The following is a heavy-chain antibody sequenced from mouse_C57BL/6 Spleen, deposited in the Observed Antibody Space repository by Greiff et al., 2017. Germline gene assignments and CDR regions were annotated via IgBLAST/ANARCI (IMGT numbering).Heavy chain of an antibody. CDR2: IWGVGST. CDR1: GFSLTSYG. J-gene: IGHJ3*01. V-gene: IGHV2-6*01. Sequence: VHLVESGPGLVAPSQSLSITCTVSGFSLTSYGVDWVRQSPGKGLEWLGVIWGVGSTNYNSALKSRLSISKDHSKSQVFLKMNSQQTDDTAMYYCASEGDYDGWFAYWGQGTLVTVSA. CDR3: ASEGDYDGWFAY. D-gene: IGHD2-4*01.